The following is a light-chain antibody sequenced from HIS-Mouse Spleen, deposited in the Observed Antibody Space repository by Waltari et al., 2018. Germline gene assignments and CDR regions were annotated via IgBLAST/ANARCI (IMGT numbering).Light chain of an antibody. Sequence: QSALTQPASVSGSPGQSITISCTGTTRDFGSYNLVSWYQQHPGKSPTLSIYEGSQRPSGVSNRFSGSKSGNTASLTISGLQAEDEADYYCCSYAGSSNFVVFGGGTKLTVL. CDR2: EGS. V-gene: IGLV2-23*03. J-gene: IGLJ2*01. CDR1: TRDFGSYNL. CDR3: CSYAGSSNFVV.